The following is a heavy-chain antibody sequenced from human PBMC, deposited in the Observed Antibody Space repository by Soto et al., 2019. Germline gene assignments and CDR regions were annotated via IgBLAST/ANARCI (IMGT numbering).Heavy chain of an antibody. Sequence: QIQVQQSGPGLVKPSQTLSLTCSISGDSVSSNSAAWHWIRQSPSRGLEWLGRTYFSSKWYNDYAIFVRSRITINPDTSKNQISLHLKSVTPEDTATYFCARGRVRLGARPENWIDPWGQGTLVPVSS. CDR3: ARGRVRLGARPENWIDP. CDR2: TYFSSKWYN. V-gene: IGHV6-1*01. D-gene: IGHD6-6*01. CDR1: GDSVSSNSAA. J-gene: IGHJ5*02.